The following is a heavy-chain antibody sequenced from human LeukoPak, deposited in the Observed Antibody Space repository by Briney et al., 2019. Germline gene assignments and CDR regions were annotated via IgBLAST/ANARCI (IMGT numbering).Heavy chain of an antibody. D-gene: IGHD3-16*01. CDR1: GGTFRSYG. J-gene: IGHJ4*02. CDR2: IIPIFDTL. CDR3: ARFRGGNLGGYDY. V-gene: IGHV1-69*13. Sequence: SVKVSCKASGGTFRSYGVSWVRQAPGQGLEWMGTIIPIFDTLNYAQKFQGRVTITASASTAYMELSSLISEDTAVYYCARFRGGNLGGYDYWGQGTLITVSS.